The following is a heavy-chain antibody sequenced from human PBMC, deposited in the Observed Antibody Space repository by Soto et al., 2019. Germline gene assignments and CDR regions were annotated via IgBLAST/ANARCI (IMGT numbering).Heavy chain of an antibody. Sequence: PAETLSLTCAVSGSSTSSGSYSWSWIRQQPGKGMEWIRYIYRSGSTYYNPSLKSRVTISVSRTKNQISLKLSSVTAVDTAVYYCASKVVSRFDPWGQGTLVTVSS. CDR3: ASKVVSRFDP. CDR2: IYRSGST. CDR1: GSSTSSGSYS. D-gene: IGHD2-2*01. J-gene: IGHJ5*02. V-gene: IGHV4-30-2*01.